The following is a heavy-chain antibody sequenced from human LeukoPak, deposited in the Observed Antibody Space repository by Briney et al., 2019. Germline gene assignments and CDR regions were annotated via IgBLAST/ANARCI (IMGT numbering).Heavy chain of an antibody. V-gene: IGHV1-2*02. CDR2: INPNSGGT. CDR3: ARDGYYYMDV. Sequence: ASVKVSCKASGYTFTGYYVHWVRQAPGHGLEWMGWINPNSGGTNYAQKFQGRVTMTRDTSISPAYMELSRLRSDDTAVYYCARDGYYYMDVWGKGATVTVSS. J-gene: IGHJ6*03. CDR1: GYTFTGYY.